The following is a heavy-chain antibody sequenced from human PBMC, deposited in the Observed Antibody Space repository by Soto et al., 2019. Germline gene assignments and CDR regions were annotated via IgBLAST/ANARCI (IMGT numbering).Heavy chain of an antibody. CDR3: ARGRTIFGVVITRRYYYYGMDV. CDR2: MNPNSGNT. D-gene: IGHD3-3*01. J-gene: IGHJ6*02. Sequence: ASVKVSCKASGYTFTSYDINWVRQATGQGLAWMGWMNPNSGNTGYAQKFQGRVTMTRNTSISTAYMELSSLRSEDTAVYYCARGRTIFGVVITRRYYYYGMDVWGQGTTVTVSS. CDR1: GYTFTSYD. V-gene: IGHV1-8*01.